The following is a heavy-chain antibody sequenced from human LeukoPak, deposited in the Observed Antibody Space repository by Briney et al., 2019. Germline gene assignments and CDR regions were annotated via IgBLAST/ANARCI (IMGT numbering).Heavy chain of an antibody. CDR2: IKRKSDGGTT. CDR1: GITFSNAW. Sequence: TGGSLRLSCAASGITFSNAWMTWVRQAPGKGLEWVGRIKRKSDGGTTDYDAPVKGRFTISRDDSKNTLYLQMNSLKTEDTAVYYCTTSGYSSSFPFDYWGQGTLVTVSS. V-gene: IGHV3-15*01. D-gene: IGHD6-13*01. J-gene: IGHJ4*02. CDR3: TTSGYSSSFPFDY.